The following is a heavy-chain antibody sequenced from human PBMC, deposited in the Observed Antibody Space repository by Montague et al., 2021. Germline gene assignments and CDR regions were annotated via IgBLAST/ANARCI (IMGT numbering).Heavy chain of an antibody. CDR3: ARQGFYESGGFFI. V-gene: IGHV4-59*01. D-gene: IGHD3-22*01. J-gene: IGHJ4*02. Sequence: SETLSLTCSVSGDSMNGWYWSWIRQPPGKGLEWIGSVFYSWATNYNPSLKSRVTMSADTSKNQVSLKVNSVTAADTAVYYCARQGFYESGGFFIWGLGTLVSVSS. CDR2: VFYSWAT. CDR1: GDSMNGWY.